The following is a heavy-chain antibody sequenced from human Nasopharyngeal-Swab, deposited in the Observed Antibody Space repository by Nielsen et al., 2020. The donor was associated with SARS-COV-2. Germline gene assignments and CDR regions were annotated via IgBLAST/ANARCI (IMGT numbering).Heavy chain of an antibody. CDR3: ARQTIYSFGWFDF. Sequence: GGSLRLSCAASGFTFSDYYMSWIRQAPGKGLEWVSYISSSGSTIYYADSVKGRFTISRDNAKNSLYLQMNSLRAEDTAIYHCARQTIYSFGWFDFWGQGNLVTVSS. CDR1: GFTFSDYY. J-gene: IGHJ5*01. V-gene: IGHV3-11*01. CDR2: ISSSGSTI. D-gene: IGHD2-15*01.